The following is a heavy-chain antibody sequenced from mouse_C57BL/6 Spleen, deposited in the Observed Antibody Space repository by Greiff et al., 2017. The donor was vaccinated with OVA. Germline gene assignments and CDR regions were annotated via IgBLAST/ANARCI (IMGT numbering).Heavy chain of an antibody. D-gene: IGHD2-1*01. CDR2: LSSGGSYT. CDR1: GFTFSSYG. Sequence: EVHLVESGGDLVKPGGSLKLSCAASGFTFSSYGMSWVRQTPDKRLEWVATLSSGGSYTYYPDSVKGRFPISRDNAKNTLYLQRSRLKSEDTAMYYWARHSGNDGNYGDWAMDYWGQGTSVTVSS. CDR3: ARHSGNDGNYGDWAMDY. V-gene: IGHV5-6*01. J-gene: IGHJ4*01.